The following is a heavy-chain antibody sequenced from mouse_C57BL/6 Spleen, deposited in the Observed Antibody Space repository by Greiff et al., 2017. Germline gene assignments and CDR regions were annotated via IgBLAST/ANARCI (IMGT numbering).Heavy chain of an antibody. CDR3: ARSRGNWFAY. Sequence: VQLQQSGAELVRPGASVKLSCKASGYTFTDYYINWVKQRPGQGLEWIARIYPGSGNTYYNEKFKGKATLTAEKSSSTAYMQLSSLTSEDSAVYCCARSRGNWFAYWGQGTLVTVSA. CDR1: GYTFTDYY. J-gene: IGHJ3*01. CDR2: IYPGSGNT. V-gene: IGHV1-76*01. D-gene: IGHD3-1*01.